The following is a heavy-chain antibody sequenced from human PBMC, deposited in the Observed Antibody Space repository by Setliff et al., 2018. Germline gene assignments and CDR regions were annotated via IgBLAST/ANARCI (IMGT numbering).Heavy chain of an antibody. Sequence: ASVKVSCKAYGYSFSDSAVNWVRQAPGQGLEWVGWISAYSGNAYYAQKLQDRVTLTTDTSTTTAYLELRSLRPDDTAVYYCARGPDLTAVGATYFYGMDVWGQGATVTVSS. CDR2: ISAYSGNA. CDR3: ARGPDLTAVGATYFYGMDV. CDR1: GYSFSDSA. V-gene: IGHV1-18*01. D-gene: IGHD6-19*01. J-gene: IGHJ6*02.